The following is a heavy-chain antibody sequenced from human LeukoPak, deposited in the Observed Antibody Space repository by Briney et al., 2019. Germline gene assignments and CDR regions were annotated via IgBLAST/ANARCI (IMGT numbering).Heavy chain of an antibody. D-gene: IGHD6-13*01. CDR3: ASNPGSSWYTWDY. J-gene: IGHJ4*02. CDR1: GYTFTNYG. CDR2: ISPYKGDT. V-gene: IGHV1-18*01. Sequence: ASVKVSCKASGYTFTNYGLNWVRQAPGQGLEWMGWISPYKGDTHYAQKLQARVTMTTDTSTSTAYMELRSLRSDDTAVYYCASNPGSSWYTWDYWGQGTLVTVSS.